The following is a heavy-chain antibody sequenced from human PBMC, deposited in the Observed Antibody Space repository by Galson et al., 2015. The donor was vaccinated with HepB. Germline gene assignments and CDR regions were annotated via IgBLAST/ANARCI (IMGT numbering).Heavy chain of an antibody. CDR2: INHNGNLI. CDR3: ARDSDYDLT. D-gene: IGHD3-3*01. Sequence: SLRLSCAASGFTFSRYWMHWVRQAPGKGLVWVSRINHNGNLIVYADSVKGRFTISRDNAKNTLFLQMNSLRVDDTAVYYCARDSDYDLTWGQGTTVTVSS. V-gene: IGHV3-74*01. J-gene: IGHJ6*02. CDR1: GFTFSRYW.